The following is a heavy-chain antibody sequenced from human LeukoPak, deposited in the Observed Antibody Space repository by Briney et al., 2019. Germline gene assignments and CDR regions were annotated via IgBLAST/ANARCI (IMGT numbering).Heavy chain of an antibody. CDR3: ARGQTTPVGINDY. V-gene: IGHV4-34*01. Sequence: SETLSLTCAVYGRSFSDYYCSWIRQPPGKGLEWIGEINHSGSTNYNPSLRSRVTISVDTSKDQFSLRLNSVTAADTAVYYCARGQTTPVGINDYWGQGTLVTVSS. D-gene: IGHD1-1*01. J-gene: IGHJ4*02. CDR1: GRSFSDYY. CDR2: INHSGST.